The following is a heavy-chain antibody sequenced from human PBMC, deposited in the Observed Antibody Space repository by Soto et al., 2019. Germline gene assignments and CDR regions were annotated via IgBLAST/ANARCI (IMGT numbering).Heavy chain of an antibody. CDR1: GYTFTGYY. D-gene: IGHD6-6*01. Sequence: ASVKVSCKASGYTFTGYYMHWVRQAPGQGLEWMGWINPNSGGTNYAQKFQGWVTMTRDTSISTAYMELSSLRSEGTAVYYCAIEYSSSPPYYPIGYWGQGTLVTVSS. J-gene: IGHJ4*02. CDR3: AIEYSSSPPYYPIGY. V-gene: IGHV1-2*04. CDR2: INPNSGGT.